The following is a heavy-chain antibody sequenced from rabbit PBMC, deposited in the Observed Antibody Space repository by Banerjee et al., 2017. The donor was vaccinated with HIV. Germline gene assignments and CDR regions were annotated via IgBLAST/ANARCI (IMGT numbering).Heavy chain of an antibody. J-gene: IGHJ3*01. CDR3: ASSSVGGYGSRLDL. V-gene: IGHV1S40*01. CDR2: IYAGSSDTT. D-gene: IGHD1-1*01. Sequence: QSLEESGGDLVKPGASLTLTCTASGFSFSNYYYMCWVRQAPGKGLEWIACIYAGSSDTTWYASWAKGRFTISKTSSTTVTLQMTSLTAADTATYFCASSSVGGYGSRLDLWGQGTLVTVS. CDR1: GFSFSNYYY.